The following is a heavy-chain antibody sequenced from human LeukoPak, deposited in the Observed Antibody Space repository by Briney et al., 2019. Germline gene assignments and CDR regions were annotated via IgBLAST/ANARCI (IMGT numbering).Heavy chain of an antibody. D-gene: IGHD6-13*01. CDR2: IYYSGST. CDR3: ARAGYSSRYYYYYYYMDV. Sequence: SETLSLTCTVSGGSISSYYWSWIRQPPGKGLEWIGYIYYSGSTNYNPSLKSRVTISVDTSKNQFSLKLSSVTAADTAVYYCARAGYSSRYYYYYYYMDVWGKGTTVTVSS. V-gene: IGHV4-59*01. J-gene: IGHJ6*03. CDR1: GGSISSYY.